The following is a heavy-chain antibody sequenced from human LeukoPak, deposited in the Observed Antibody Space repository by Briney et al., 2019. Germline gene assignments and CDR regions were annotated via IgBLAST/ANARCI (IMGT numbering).Heavy chain of an antibody. CDR1: GYTFISYG. Sequence: GASVKVSCKASGYTFISYGISWVRQAPGQGLEWMGWISAYNGNTNYAQKLQGRVTMTTDTYTSTTYMELRSLRSEDTAVYYCAFGVTPNDGYYYYYMDVWGKGTTVTVSS. D-gene: IGHD3-10*01. CDR2: ISAYNGNT. CDR3: AFGVTPNDGYYYYYMDV. J-gene: IGHJ6*03. V-gene: IGHV1-18*01.